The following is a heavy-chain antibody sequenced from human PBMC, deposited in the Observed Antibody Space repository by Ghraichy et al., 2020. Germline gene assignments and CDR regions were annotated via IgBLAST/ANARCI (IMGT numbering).Heavy chain of an antibody. Sequence: GGSLRLSCIGSGFTFTDHYMDWVRQAPGKGLEWVSRTKNKAKSYDTDYAASVKGRFIASRDDSKNSLSLQLNSLTIEDTAVYYCARDTAASLDIWGQGTLVTVS. CDR2: TKNKAKSYDT. CDR1: GFTFTDHY. J-gene: IGHJ3*02. V-gene: IGHV3-72*01. D-gene: IGHD6-25*01. CDR3: ARDTAASLDI.